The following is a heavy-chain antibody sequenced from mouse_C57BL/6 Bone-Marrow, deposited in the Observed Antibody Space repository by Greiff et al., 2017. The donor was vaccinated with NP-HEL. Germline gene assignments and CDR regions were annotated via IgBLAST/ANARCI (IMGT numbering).Heavy chain of an antibody. D-gene: IGHD4-1*01. CDR1: GYTFTSYW. Sequence: QVQLQQSGAELVMPGASVKLSCKASGYTFTSYWMHWVKQRPGQGLEWIGEIDPSDSYTNYNQKFKGKSTLTVDKSSSTAYMQLSSLTSEDSAVYYCARGRWDYAMDYWGQGTSVTVSS. V-gene: IGHV1-69*01. CDR3: ARGRWDYAMDY. CDR2: IDPSDSYT. J-gene: IGHJ4*01.